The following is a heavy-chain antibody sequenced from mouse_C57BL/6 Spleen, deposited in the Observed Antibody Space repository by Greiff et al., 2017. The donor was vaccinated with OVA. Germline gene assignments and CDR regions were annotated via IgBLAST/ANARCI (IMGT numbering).Heavy chain of an antibody. D-gene: IGHD1-1*01. V-gene: IGHV1-19*01. Sequence: EVQLQQSGPVLVKPGASVKMSCKASGYTFTDYYMNWVKQSHGKSLEWIGVINPYNGGTSYNQKFKGKATLTVDKSSSTAYMELNSLTSEDSAVYYCARNAFTTVVATDYAMDYWGQGTSVTVSS. J-gene: IGHJ4*01. CDR1: GYTFTDYY. CDR2: INPYNGGT. CDR3: ARNAFTTVVATDYAMDY.